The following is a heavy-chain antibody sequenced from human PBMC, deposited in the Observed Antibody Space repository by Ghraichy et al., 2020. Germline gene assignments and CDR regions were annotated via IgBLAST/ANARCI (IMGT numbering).Heavy chain of an antibody. Sequence: GESLNISCAASGFTVSSNYMSWVRQAPGKGLEWVSVIYSGGSTYYADSVKGRFTISRDNSKNTLYLQMNSLRAEDTAVYYCARHYYGHWGQGTLVTVSS. CDR1: GFTVSSNY. J-gene: IGHJ4*02. CDR2: IYSGGST. CDR3: ARHYYGH. D-gene: IGHD3-10*01. V-gene: IGHV3-53*01.